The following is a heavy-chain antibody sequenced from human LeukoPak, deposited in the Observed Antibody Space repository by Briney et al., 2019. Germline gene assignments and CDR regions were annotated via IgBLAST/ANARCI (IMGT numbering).Heavy chain of an antibody. V-gene: IGHV1-2*02. D-gene: IGHD4-23*01. J-gene: IGHJ3*02. CDR2: INPHSGGA. CDR3: TRFEDYGGKRDVFDI. Sequence: GASVKVSCKASGYTFTAYYINWVRQAPGQGLEWMGWINPHSGGAVYAQGFEGRVTMTWDTSISTAYMELNNLRSDDTAFYYCTRFEDYGGKRDVFDIWGQGTMVTVSS. CDR1: GYTFTAYY.